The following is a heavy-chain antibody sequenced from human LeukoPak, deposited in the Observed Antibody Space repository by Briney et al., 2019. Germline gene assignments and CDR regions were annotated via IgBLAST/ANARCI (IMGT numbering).Heavy chain of an antibody. CDR1: GYSYNSYW. V-gene: IGHV5-51*01. CDR3: ARPKTETGYDAFDI. J-gene: IGHJ3*02. D-gene: IGHD2-15*01. CDR2: IYLADSDA. Sequence: GESLKISCKGSGYSYNSYWIGWVRQMPGKGLEWVGIIYLADSDARYSPSFQGQVSFSADRSINTAYLQWSSLRASDTAMYYCARPKTETGYDAFDIWGQGTMVTVSS.